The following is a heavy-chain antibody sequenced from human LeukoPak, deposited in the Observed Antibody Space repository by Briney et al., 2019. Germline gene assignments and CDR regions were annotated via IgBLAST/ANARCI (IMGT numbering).Heavy chain of an antibody. CDR1: GFTVNSKY. Sequence: GGSLRLSCAASGFTVNSKYRTWVRQAPGKGLEWVSLMYSSGPTYYADSVKGRFTISTDNSKNTLYLQMNSLRAEDTAIYYCASKGLSSWFEYWGQGTLVTLSS. J-gene: IGHJ4*02. V-gene: IGHV3-53*01. D-gene: IGHD6-13*01. CDR2: MYSSGPT. CDR3: ASKGLSSWFEY.